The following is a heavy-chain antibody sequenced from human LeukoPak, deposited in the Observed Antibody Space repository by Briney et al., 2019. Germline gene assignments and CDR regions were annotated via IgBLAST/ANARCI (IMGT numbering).Heavy chain of an antibody. D-gene: IGHD3-10*01. Sequence: EASVKVSCKASGYTFTSYGISWVRPAPGQGLEWMGWISAYNGNTNYAQSLQGRATLTTDTSTSTAYMELRSLRSDDTAVYYCARNSYYYASDAFDIWGQGTMVTVSS. CDR2: ISAYNGNT. CDR3: ARNSYYYASDAFDI. J-gene: IGHJ3*02. CDR1: GYTFTSYG. V-gene: IGHV1-18*01.